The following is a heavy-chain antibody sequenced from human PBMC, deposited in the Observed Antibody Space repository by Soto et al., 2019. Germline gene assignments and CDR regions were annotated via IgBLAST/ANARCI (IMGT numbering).Heavy chain of an antibody. V-gene: IGHV4-59*01. Sequence: AETLSRTCSVSAGSLRNYYWTWIRQSPGKVLELIGEIYHTGINKYNPSLKSRVTISLDTCKNQFSLNLSSVTPADTAVYYCAIGGRGSGLYSLYYFKYWGQGTLVTVST. CDR3: AIGGRGSGLYSLYYFKY. D-gene: IGHD6-19*01. J-gene: IGHJ4*02. CDR2: IYHTGIN. CDR1: AGSLRNYY.